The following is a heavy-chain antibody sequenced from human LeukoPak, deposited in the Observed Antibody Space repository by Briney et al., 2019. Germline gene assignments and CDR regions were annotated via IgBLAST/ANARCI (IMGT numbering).Heavy chain of an antibody. V-gene: IGHV3-74*01. CDR3: ARGSGWLYYFDY. CDR1: GFTFSSYW. J-gene: IGHJ4*02. Sequence: PGGSLRLSCAASGFTFSSYWIHWVRQAPGKGLVWVAHINSDGSSTTYADSVKGRFSISRDNAKNTLYLQVNSLRAEDTAVYYCARGSGWLYYFDYWGQGTLVTVSS. CDR2: INSDGSST. D-gene: IGHD6-19*01.